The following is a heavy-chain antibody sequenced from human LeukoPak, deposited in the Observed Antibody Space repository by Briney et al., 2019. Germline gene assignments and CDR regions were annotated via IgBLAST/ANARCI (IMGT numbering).Heavy chain of an antibody. CDR2: ISGSGGST. CDR1: GFTFSSYA. CDR3: AIINYGSGSYFSYYYYYYGMDV. D-gene: IGHD3-10*01. J-gene: IGHJ6*02. Sequence: AGGSLRLSCAASGFTFSSYAMSWVRQAPGKGLEWVSAISGSGGSTYYADSVKGRFTISRDNSKNTLYLQMNSLRAEDTAVYYCAIINYGSGSYFSYYYYYYGMDVWGQGTTVTVSS. V-gene: IGHV3-23*01.